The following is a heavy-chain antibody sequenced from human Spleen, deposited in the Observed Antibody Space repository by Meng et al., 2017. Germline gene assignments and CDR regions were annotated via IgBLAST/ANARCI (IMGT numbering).Heavy chain of an antibody. Sequence: QVTLQQSGPGLVKPSQTLSLTCTVSGGSISSGDYYWSWIRQPPGKGLEWIGYIYYSGSTHYNPSLKSRVTISVDTSKNQFSLKLSSVTAADTAVYYCARRYGASAYNWFDPWGQGTLVTVSS. CDR2: IYYSGST. D-gene: IGHD4-17*01. V-gene: IGHV4-30-4*01. CDR3: ARRYGASAYNWFDP. CDR1: GGSISSGDYY. J-gene: IGHJ5*02.